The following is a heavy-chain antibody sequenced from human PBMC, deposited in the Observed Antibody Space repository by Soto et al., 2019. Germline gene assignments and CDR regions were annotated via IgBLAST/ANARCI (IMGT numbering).Heavy chain of an antibody. CDR2: IYSGGST. CDR1: GFTVSSNY. Sequence: EVQLVETGGGLIQPGGSLRLSCAASGFTVSSNYMSWVRQAPGKGLEWVSVIYSGGSTYYADSVKGRFTISRDNSKNTLYLQMNSLRAEDTAVYYCARVGIAASDAGTSAIDYWGQGTLVTVSS. CDR3: ARVGIAASDAGTSAIDY. J-gene: IGHJ4*02. D-gene: IGHD6-13*01. V-gene: IGHV3-53*02.